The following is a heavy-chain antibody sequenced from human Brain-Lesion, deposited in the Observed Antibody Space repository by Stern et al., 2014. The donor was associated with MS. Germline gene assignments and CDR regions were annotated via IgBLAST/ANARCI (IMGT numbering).Heavy chain of an antibody. V-gene: IGHV4-61*02. CDR1: GGSISSGSYY. J-gene: IGHJ4*02. D-gene: IGHD5-18*01. CDR3: ARETGGYTYGDTDFFDF. Sequence: QVQLVQSGPGLVKPSQTLSLTCTVSGGSISSGSYYWNWIRQPAGKGLEWIGRLDSSGSINYNPPLKRRVTVIGDTSKKQFSLMVISVTAADTAVYYCARETGGYTYGDTDFFDFWGQGALVTVSS. CDR2: LDSSGSI.